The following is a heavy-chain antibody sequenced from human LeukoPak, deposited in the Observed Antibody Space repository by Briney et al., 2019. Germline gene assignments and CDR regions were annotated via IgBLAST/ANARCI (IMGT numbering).Heavy chain of an antibody. CDR2: INPNSGDT. D-gene: IGHD2-15*01. Sequence: ASVKFSCKASGYTFTDYYIHWVRQAPGQGLEWMGRINPNSGDTSFAQKFRGRVTMTRDTSVSTAYMELGRLTSGDSAIYYCARDSRVAGDYWGQGTLVTVSS. J-gene: IGHJ4*02. CDR3: ARDSRVAGDY. CDR1: GYTFTDYY. V-gene: IGHV1-2*06.